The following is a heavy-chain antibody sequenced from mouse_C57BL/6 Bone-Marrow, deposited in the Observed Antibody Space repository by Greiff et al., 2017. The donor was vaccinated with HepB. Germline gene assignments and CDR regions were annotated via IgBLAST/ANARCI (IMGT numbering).Heavy chain of an antibody. J-gene: IGHJ2*01. CDR3: AREEGLTGTDFDY. V-gene: IGHV3-6*01. Sequence: EVKLVESGPGLVKPSQSLSLTCSVTGYSITSGYYWNWIRQFPGNKLEWMGYISYDGSNNYNPSLKNRISITRDTSKNQFFLTLNSVTTEDTATYYCAREEGLTGTDFDYWGQGTTLTVSS. D-gene: IGHD4-1*01. CDR1: GYSITSGYY. CDR2: ISYDGSN.